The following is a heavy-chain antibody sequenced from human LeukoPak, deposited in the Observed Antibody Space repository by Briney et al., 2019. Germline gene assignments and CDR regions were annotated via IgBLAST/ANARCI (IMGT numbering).Heavy chain of an antibody. CDR1: GGSISSYY. D-gene: IGHD3-22*01. Sequence: PSETLSLTCTVSGGSISSYYWSWIRQPPGKGLEWIGYIYYSGSTNYNPSLKSRVTISVDTSKNQFSLKLSSVTAADTAVYYCARFHYYDSSGLDYWGQGTLVAVSS. CDR2: IYYSGST. CDR3: ARFHYYDSSGLDY. V-gene: IGHV4-59*08. J-gene: IGHJ4*02.